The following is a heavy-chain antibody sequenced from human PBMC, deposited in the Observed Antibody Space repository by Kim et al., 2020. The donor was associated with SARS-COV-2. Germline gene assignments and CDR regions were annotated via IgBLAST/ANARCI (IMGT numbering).Heavy chain of an antibody. D-gene: IGHD5-18*01. J-gene: IGHJ4*02. CDR3: AKIGRGYSYGLSDTFDY. V-gene: IGHV3-30*02. Sequence: VEGRFTISRDNSKNTLYLQMNSLRAEDTAVYYCAKIGRGYSYGLSDTFDYWGQGTLVTVSS.